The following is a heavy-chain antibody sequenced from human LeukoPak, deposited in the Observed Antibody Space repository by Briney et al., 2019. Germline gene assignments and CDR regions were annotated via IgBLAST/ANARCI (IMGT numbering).Heavy chain of an antibody. J-gene: IGHJ4*02. Sequence: ASVKVSCKASGYTFTSYAMNWVRQAPGQGLEWMGWINTNTGNPTYAQGFTGRFVFSLDTSVSTAYLQISSLKAEDTAVYYCAREHYCSNTSCSDYWGQGTLVTVSS. V-gene: IGHV7-4-1*02. CDR3: AREHYCSNTSCSDY. D-gene: IGHD2-2*01. CDR2: INTNTGNP. CDR1: GYTFTSYA.